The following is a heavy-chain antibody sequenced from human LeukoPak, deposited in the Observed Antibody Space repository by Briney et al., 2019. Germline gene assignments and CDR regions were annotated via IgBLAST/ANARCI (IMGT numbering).Heavy chain of an antibody. Sequence: GRSLRLSCAASGFTFSSYGMHWVRQAPGKGLEWVAVIWYDGSNKYYADSVKGRFTISRDNSKNTLYLQMNSLRAEDTAVYYCARDGEDCSSTSRYPDYWGQGTLVTVSS. CDR3: ARDGEDCSSTSRYPDY. V-gene: IGHV3-33*01. D-gene: IGHD2-2*01. J-gene: IGHJ4*02. CDR2: IWYDGSNK. CDR1: GFTFSSYG.